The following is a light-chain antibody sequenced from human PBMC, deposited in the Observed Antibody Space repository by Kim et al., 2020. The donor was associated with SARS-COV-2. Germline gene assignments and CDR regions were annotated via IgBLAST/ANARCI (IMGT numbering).Light chain of an antibody. CDR3: QKYNSAPWT. CDR2: AAS. V-gene: IGKV1-27*01. J-gene: IGKJ1*01. CDR1: QDIANS. Sequence: ASVGARVTITCRARQDIANSLAWYQQKPGTVPKVLIYAASTLQSGVPSRFSGSGSGTDFTLTIGSLQTEDVATYYCQKYNSAPWTFGPGTKVDIK.